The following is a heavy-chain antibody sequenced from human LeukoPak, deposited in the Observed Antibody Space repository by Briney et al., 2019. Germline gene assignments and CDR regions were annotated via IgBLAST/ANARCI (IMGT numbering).Heavy chain of an antibody. CDR2: IYYSGST. D-gene: IGHD4/OR15-4a*01. V-gene: IGHV4-61*01. CDR1: GGSISSSSYY. CDR3: ARLTNFYFDY. J-gene: IGHJ4*02. Sequence: SETLSLTCTVSGGSISSSSYYWSWIRQPPGKGLEWIGYIYYSGSTNYNPSLKSRVTISVDTSKNQFSLKLSSVTAADTAVYYCARLTNFYFDYWGQGTLVTVSS.